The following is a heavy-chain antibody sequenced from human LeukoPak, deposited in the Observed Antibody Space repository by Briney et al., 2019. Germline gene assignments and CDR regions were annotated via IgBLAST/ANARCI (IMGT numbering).Heavy chain of an antibody. CDR3: ARDASALY. CDR1: GLIFSEYW. CDR2: IKPDGSEK. Sequence: GGSLRLSCAASGLIFSEYWMTWVRQAPGKGLEWVASIKPDGSEKYYLDSVKGRFTISRDNARDSLYLQMNSLRDDDTSVYFCARDASALYWGRGTLVTVSS. D-gene: IGHD6-19*01. V-gene: IGHV3-7*01. J-gene: IGHJ4*02.